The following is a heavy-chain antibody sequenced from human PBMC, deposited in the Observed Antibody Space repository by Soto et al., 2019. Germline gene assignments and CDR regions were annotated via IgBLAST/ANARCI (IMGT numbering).Heavy chain of an antibody. CDR2: INPSGGST. D-gene: IGHD2-2*01. V-gene: IGHV1-46*03. CDR1: GYTFTSNY. CDR3: ASGRGCSSTSCSYDY. Sequence: GASVKVYCKAAGYTFTSNYLHWLRQAHGQGVEWMGIINPSGGSTRYAQKVQGRVTMTRDTSTGTVYLELSSLRSEDTAVYYCASGRGCSSTSCSYDYWGQGTLVTVSS. J-gene: IGHJ4*02.